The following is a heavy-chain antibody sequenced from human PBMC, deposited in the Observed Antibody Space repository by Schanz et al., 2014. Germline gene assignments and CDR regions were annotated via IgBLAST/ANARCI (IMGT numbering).Heavy chain of an antibody. CDR2: IGNGGVTI. J-gene: IGHJ4*02. Sequence: QVQLVDSGGGLVKPGGSRRLSCTASGFPFSDYFLACLRQPPGRGLEWVSYIGNGGVTIYYADSVKGRFPISRDNSKNSLYLQMNSLRAEDTAVYYCARIGGSVFDYWAQGTLVTVSS. CDR3: ARIGGSVFDY. V-gene: IGHV3-11*01. CDR1: GFPFSDYF. D-gene: IGHD3-10*01.